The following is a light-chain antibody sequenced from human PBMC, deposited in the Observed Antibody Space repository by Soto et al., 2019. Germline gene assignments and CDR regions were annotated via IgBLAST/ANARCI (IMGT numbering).Light chain of an antibody. CDR2: EVS. CDR1: SSDVGGYNY. J-gene: IGLJ1*01. Sequence: QSVLTQPASVSGSPGQSITISCTGTSSDVGGYNYVSWYQQHPGKAPKLMIYEVSNRPSGASNRFSGSKSGNTASLTVSGLQAEDEADYYCSSYTSSSTLFGNGTKVTVL. CDR3: SSYTSSSTL. V-gene: IGLV2-14*01.